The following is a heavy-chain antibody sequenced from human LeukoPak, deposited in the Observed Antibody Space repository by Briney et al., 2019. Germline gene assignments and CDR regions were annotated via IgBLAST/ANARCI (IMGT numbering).Heavy chain of an antibody. Sequence: HPGGSLRLSCAASGFSFISYGMHWVRQAPGKGLEWVGVISDDGRSKDYADSVKGRFTISRDNSKDTLYLQMNSLRDEDTAVYYCSVCSSTSCYTGFDYWGQGTLVTVSS. D-gene: IGHD2-2*02. CDR2: ISDDGRSK. J-gene: IGHJ4*02. CDR3: SVCSSTSCYTGFDY. V-gene: IGHV3-30*03. CDR1: GFSFISYG.